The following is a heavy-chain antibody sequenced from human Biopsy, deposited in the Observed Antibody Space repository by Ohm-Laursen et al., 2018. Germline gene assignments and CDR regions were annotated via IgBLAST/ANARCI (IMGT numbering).Heavy chain of an antibody. CDR1: GGSISSETNY. J-gene: IGHJ4*02. D-gene: IGHD5-12*01. Sequence: SETLSLTCTVSGGSISSETNYWGWIRQPPGKGLEWIGSIFYGGITYYNPSLKSRVTISVDTSKNQFSLNLSSVTAADTAVYYCARLGSGDYFPTFFDFWGQGALVTVSS. CDR2: IFYGGIT. CDR3: ARLGSGDYFPTFFDF. V-gene: IGHV4-39*07.